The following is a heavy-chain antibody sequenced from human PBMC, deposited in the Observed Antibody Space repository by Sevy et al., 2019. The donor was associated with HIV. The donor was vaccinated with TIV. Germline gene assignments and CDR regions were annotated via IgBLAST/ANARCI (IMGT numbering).Heavy chain of an antibody. Sequence: SETLSLTCTVSGGSISSYYWNWIRKSPGKGLDWIGYIYYRGSTNYNPSLKSRVTISIDTSKNQFSLNLTSVSAADTAVYYCARGLYSGAESAPFDIWGQGTMVTVSS. J-gene: IGHJ3*02. D-gene: IGHD2-2*02. CDR3: ARGLYSGAESAPFDI. CDR1: GGSISSYY. CDR2: IYYRGST. V-gene: IGHV4-59*01.